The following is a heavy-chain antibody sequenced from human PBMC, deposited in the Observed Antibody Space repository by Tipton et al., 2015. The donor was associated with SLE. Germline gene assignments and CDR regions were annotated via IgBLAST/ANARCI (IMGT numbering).Heavy chain of an antibody. Sequence: SLRLSCAVSGGSISSTDWWSWVRQPPGKGLEWIGEIYHGGSTNYNPSLKSRVTISLDKSENQFSLKLSSVTAADTAVYYCARVSLRIEAFDIWGQGTMVTVSS. J-gene: IGHJ3*02. D-gene: IGHD4-17*01. V-gene: IGHV4-4*02. CDR3: ARVSLRIEAFDI. CDR2: IYHGGST. CDR1: GGSISSTDW.